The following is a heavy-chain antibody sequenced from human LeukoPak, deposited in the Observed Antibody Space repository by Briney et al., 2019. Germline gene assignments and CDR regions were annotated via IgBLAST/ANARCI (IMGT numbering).Heavy chain of an antibody. CDR3: ARGRLVDSSGWKNEGSFDY. D-gene: IGHD6-19*01. J-gene: IGHJ4*02. CDR2: IYYSGST. CDR1: GGSISSYY. Sequence: PSETLSLTCTVSGGSISSYYWSWIRQPPGKGLEWIGYIYYSGSTNYNPSLKSRVTISVDTSKNQFSPKLSSATAADTAVYYCARGRLVDSSGWKNEGSFDYWGQGTLVTVSS. V-gene: IGHV4-59*12.